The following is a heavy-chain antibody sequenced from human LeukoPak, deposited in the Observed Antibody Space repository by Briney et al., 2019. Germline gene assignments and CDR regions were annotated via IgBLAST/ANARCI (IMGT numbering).Heavy chain of an antibody. Sequence: GGSLRLSCTASEFTVSRNYMLWVRQAPGKGLEGVSLIFSNGDTHYADSVKGRLTISRDTSKNTVSLQMNSLRVEDTAMYYCTRDQMNYWGQGTLVTVSS. CDR2: IFSNGDT. J-gene: IGHJ4*02. V-gene: IGHV3-53*01. CDR1: EFTVSRNY. D-gene: IGHD5-24*01. CDR3: TRDQMNY.